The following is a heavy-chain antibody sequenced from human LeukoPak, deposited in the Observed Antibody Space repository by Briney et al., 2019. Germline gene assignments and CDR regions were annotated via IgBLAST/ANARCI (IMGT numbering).Heavy chain of an antibody. Sequence: SETLSLTCAVYGGSITGYYWSWMRQTPGRGLEWVGEIHYTGATSYNPSLKSRATISTDTSKNQFSLRLSSVTAADTAVYYCARGNILTGYCFDFWGQGALVTVSS. J-gene: IGHJ4*02. CDR1: GGSITGYY. V-gene: IGHV4-34*01. CDR2: IHYTGAT. D-gene: IGHD3-9*01. CDR3: ARGNILTGYCFDF.